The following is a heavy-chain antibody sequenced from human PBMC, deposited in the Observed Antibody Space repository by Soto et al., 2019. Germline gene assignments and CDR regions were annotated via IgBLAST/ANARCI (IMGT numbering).Heavy chain of an antibody. CDR3: GGSKYSFDY. J-gene: IGHJ4*02. V-gene: IGHV3-30*03. D-gene: IGHD1-26*01. Sequence: QVQLVESGGGVVQPGRSLRLSCAASGFPFTTYGMHWVREGPGKGLEWVAVISYDGSNKYYADSVKGRFTISRDNSKNTLYLQMNSRRPEDTALYYCGGSKYSFDYRGQGTLVTVYS. CDR2: ISYDGSNK. CDR1: GFPFTTYG.